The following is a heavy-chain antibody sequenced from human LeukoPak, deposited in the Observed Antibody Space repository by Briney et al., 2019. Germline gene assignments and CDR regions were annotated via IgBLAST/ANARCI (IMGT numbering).Heavy chain of an antibody. CDR3: ARQNDFWRGYYDY. CDR1: GFTFSSYS. V-gene: IGHV3-48*01. CDR2: ISRSGSTV. J-gene: IGHJ4*02. D-gene: IGHD3-3*01. Sequence: GGSLRLSCAASGFTFSSYSMNWVRQAPGKGLEWISYISRSGSTVHYADSVKGRFTISRDNAKNSLHLQLNSLRAEDTAMYYCARQNDFWRGYYDYWGQGILVSVSS.